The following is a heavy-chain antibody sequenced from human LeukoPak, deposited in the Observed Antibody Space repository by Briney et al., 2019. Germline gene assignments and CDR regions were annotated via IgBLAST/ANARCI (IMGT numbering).Heavy chain of an antibody. Sequence: GASVKVSCKASGYTFTMYYIHWVRQAPGQGLEWMGMINPSDGATTYAQRFQGRVTMTRDMSTTTVYMDLRSLRSEDTAVYFCAREHRGGLSRNLGLLFASYCTYYYMDVWGRGTTVTVSS. D-gene: IGHD2-21*02. CDR3: AREHRGGLSRNLGLLFASYCTYYYMDV. CDR2: INPSDGAT. V-gene: IGHV1-46*01. CDR1: GYTFTMYY. J-gene: IGHJ6*03.